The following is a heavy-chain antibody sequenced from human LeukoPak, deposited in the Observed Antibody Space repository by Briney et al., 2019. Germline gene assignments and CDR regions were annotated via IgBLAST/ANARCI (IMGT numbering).Heavy chain of an antibody. CDR3: AREDGHQWIQLWLRSFFDY. CDR2: IWYDGSNK. J-gene: IGHJ4*02. V-gene: IGHV3-33*08. CDR1: GFTFSSYW. Sequence: GGSLRLSCAASGFTFSSYWIHWVRQAPGKGLEWVAVIWYDGSNKYYADSVKGRFTISRDNSKNTLYLQMNSLRAEDTAVYYCAREDGHQWIQLWLRSFFDYWGQGTLVTVSS. D-gene: IGHD5-18*01.